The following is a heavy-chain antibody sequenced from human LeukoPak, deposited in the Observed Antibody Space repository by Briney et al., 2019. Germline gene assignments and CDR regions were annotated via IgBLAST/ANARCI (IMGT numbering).Heavy chain of an antibody. CDR2: ISGRADRK. J-gene: IGHJ4*02. V-gene: IGHV3-23*01. CDR3: VKESPYDGPRKYYFDY. D-gene: IGHD3-10*01. Sequence: GGSLRLSCAASGFTFSSYAMSWVRQAPGKGLKWVSAISGRADRKYYADSVKGRFTISRDNFKNTLYLQMNSLRADDTAVYYCVKESPYDGPRKYYFDYWGQGALVTVSS. CDR1: GFTFSSYA.